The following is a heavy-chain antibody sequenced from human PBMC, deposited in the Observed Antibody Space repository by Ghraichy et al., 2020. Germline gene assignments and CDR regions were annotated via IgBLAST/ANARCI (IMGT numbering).Heavy chain of an antibody. V-gene: IGHV5-51*01. Sequence: GESLNISCKASGYGFTNYWIGWVRQMPGKGLEWMGVIYPGDSDTTYSPSFQGQVTMSVDKSIRTAYLQWSSLKASDTAIYYCARHHGNIAARLDYWGQGTLVTVSS. J-gene: IGHJ4*02. CDR2: IYPGDSDT. D-gene: IGHD6-6*01. CDR3: ARHHGNIAARLDY. CDR1: GYGFTNYW.